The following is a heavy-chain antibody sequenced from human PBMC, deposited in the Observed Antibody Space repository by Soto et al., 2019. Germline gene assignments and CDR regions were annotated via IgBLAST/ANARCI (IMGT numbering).Heavy chain of an antibody. J-gene: IGHJ5*02. D-gene: IGHD2-15*01. CDR3: ARDGTISRKYCSGGSCYSGSRP. V-gene: IGHV3-33*01. Sequence: PGGSLRLSCASSGLTFSSCGMRWVRQAPGKGLEWVAVIWYDGSNKYYADSVKGRFTISRDNSKNTLYLQMNSLRAEDTAVYYCARDGTISRKYCSGGSCYSGSRPWGQGTLVTVSS. CDR2: IWYDGSNK. CDR1: GLTFSSCG.